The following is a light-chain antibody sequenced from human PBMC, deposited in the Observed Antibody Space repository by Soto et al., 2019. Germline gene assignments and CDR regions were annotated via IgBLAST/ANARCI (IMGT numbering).Light chain of an antibody. CDR1: QTVGTNF. Sequence: EIVLTQSPGTLSLSPGETATLSCRASQTVGTNFLAWYQQKPGQAPRLLMFGTSNRATDIPDRFGGSGSGTDFTLTISRLEPGDVAVYYCQHYSRTLPWTFGQGTKVEIK. CDR2: GTS. J-gene: IGKJ1*01. CDR3: QHYSRTLPWT. V-gene: IGKV3-20*01.